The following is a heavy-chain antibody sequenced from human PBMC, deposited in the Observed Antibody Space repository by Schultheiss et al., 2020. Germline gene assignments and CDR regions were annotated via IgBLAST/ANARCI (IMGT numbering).Heavy chain of an antibody. CDR1: GYTFTGYY. CDR2: INPNSGGT. D-gene: IGHD3-3*01. Sequence: ASVKVSCKASGYTFTGYYMHWVRQAPGQGLEWMGWINPNSGGTNYAQKFQGWVTMTRDTSISTAYMELSRLRSDDTAVYYCAREGTWYYDFWSDGYGMDVWGQGTTVTVYS. J-gene: IGHJ6*02. CDR3: AREGTWYYDFWSDGYGMDV. V-gene: IGHV1-2*04.